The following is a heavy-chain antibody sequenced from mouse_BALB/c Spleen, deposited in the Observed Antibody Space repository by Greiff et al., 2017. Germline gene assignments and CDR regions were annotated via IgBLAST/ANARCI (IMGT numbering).Heavy chain of an antibody. D-gene: IGHD3-1*01. CDR3: RRAGGEYYAMDD. CDR2: INPSNGGT. Sequence: QVQLQQSGAELVKPGASVKLSCKASGYTFTSYYLYWVKQRPGQGLEWIGEINPSNGGTNFNEKFKSKATLTVDKSSSTAYMKSSSLTSEDSGVYDSRRAGGEYYAMDDWGEGTSGTVSA. CDR1: GYTFTSYY. V-gene: IGHV1S81*02. J-gene: IGHJ4*01.